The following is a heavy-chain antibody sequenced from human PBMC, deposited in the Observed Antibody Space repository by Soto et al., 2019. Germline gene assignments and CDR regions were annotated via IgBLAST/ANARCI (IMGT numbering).Heavy chain of an antibody. CDR1: GFTFSTYW. Sequence: EVQVVESGGGLVQPGGSLRLSCVASGFTFSTYWMHWVRQAPGKGLVWVSRIKFDGSTTSYADSVKGRFTISRDNAKNTVYLQMNSLRAEDTGVYYCARGIRNYYVVDVWGQGTMVTVSS. D-gene: IGHD5-18*01. J-gene: IGHJ6*02. CDR2: IKFDGSTT. V-gene: IGHV3-74*01. CDR3: ARGIRNYYVVDV.